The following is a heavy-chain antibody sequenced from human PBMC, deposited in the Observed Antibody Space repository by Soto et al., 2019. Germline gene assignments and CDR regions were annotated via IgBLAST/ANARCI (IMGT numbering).Heavy chain of an antibody. CDR3: VRQGFGALHGLGDV. D-gene: IGHD3-10*01. Sequence: QVHLQQSGPGLVKPSDTLSLSCTISGASISNYYWSWIRQVPGKGMEWIGYVNDGWGAAYNPSLRSGVAVSLDTSRSLLSLKLTSVTATDTAVYCCVRQGFGALHGLGDVWGKGTTVTVSS. V-gene: IGHV4-59*08. CDR1: GASISNYY. J-gene: IGHJ6*04. CDR2: VNDGWGA.